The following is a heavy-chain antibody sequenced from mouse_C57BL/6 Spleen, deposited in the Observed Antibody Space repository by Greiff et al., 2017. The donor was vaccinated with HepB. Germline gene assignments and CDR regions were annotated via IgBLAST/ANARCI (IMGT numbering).Heavy chain of an antibody. CDR2: ISSGSSTI. J-gene: IGHJ2*01. V-gene: IGHV5-17*01. D-gene: IGHD2-3*01. Sequence: VQLKESGGGLVKPGGSLKLSCAASGFTFSDYGMHWVRQAPEKGLEWVAYISSGSSTIYYADTVKGRFTISRDNAKNTLFLQMTSLRSEDTAMYYCARGSVYDGYYVDYWGQGTTLTVSS. CDR3: ARGSVYDGYYVDY. CDR1: GFTFSDYG.